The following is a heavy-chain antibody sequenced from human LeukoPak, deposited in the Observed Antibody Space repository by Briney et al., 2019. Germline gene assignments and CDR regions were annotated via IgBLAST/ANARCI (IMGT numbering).Heavy chain of an antibody. D-gene: IGHD2-2*02. CDR1: GGTFSSYA. CDR3: ARVPNDCSSTSCYTFDY. CDR2: IIPIFGTA. J-gene: IGHJ4*02. Sequence: ASVKDSCKASGGTFSSYAISWVRQAPGQGLEWVGGIIPIFGTANYAQKFQGRVTITADESTSTAYMELSSLRSEDTAVYYCARVPNDCSSTSCYTFDYWGQGTLVTVSS. V-gene: IGHV1-69*01.